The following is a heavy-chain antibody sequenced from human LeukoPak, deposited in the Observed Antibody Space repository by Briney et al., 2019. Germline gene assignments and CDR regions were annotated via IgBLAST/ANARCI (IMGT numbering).Heavy chain of an antibody. Sequence: SGTLSLTCAVSGGSISSSNWWSWVRQSPGKGLEWIGEIYHSGNTNYNPSLKSRVTISVDKSKNQFSLKLSSVPAADTAVYYCARDRYSSSWFPVGFDSWGQGILVTVSS. CDR3: ARDRYSSSWFPVGFDS. CDR1: GGSISSSNW. CDR2: IYHSGNT. V-gene: IGHV4-4*02. J-gene: IGHJ4*02. D-gene: IGHD6-13*01.